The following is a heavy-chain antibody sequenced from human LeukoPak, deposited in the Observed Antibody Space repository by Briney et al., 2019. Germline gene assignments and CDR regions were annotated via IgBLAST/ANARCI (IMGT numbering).Heavy chain of an antibody. J-gene: IGHJ5*02. CDR3: AWELLDHWFDP. Sequence: PSETLSLTCTVSGYSISSGYYWGWIRQPPGKGLEWSGSIYHSGSTYYNPSLKSRVTISVDTSKNQFSLKLSSVTAADTAVYYCAWELLDHWFDPWGQGTLVTVSS. D-gene: IGHD1-26*01. CDR1: GYSISSGYY. V-gene: IGHV4-38-2*02. CDR2: IYHSGST.